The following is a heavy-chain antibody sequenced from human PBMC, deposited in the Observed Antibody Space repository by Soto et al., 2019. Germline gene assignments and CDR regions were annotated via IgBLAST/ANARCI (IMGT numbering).Heavy chain of an antibody. CDR3: YCGSTDY. CDR1: GFTFSSYW. Sequence: EVQLVESGGGLVQPGGSLRLSCAASGFTFSSYWMSWVRQAPGKGLEWVTNIKQDGSEKNYVDSVKGRFTISRDNAKNSLYLQMNSLRAEDTAVYFCYCGSTDYWGQGTLVTVSS. V-gene: IGHV3-7*01. CDR2: IKQDGSEK. J-gene: IGHJ4*02. D-gene: IGHD1-26*01.